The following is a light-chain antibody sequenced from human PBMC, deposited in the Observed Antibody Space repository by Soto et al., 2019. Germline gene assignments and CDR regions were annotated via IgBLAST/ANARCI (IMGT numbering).Light chain of an antibody. J-gene: IGKJ4*01. CDR1: QSVTSR. V-gene: IGKV1-5*01. Sequence: DIQMTQSPSTLSASVGDRVTITCRASQSVTSRLAWYQQKPGKAPKLLIYGASILESGVPSRFSGSGSGTEFTLTISSLQPDDFATYDCQQYNSYSLTFGGGTTVEIK. CDR2: GAS. CDR3: QQYNSYSLT.